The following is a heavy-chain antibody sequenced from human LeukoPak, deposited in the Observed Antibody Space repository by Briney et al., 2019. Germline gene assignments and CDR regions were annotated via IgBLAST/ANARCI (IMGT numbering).Heavy chain of an antibody. CDR2: INPNSGGT. Sequence: ASVKVSCKASGYTFTGYYMHWVRQAPGQGLERMGWINPNSGGTNYAQKFQGRVTITADESTSTAYMELSSLRSEDTAVYYCARGTTVAATPHWGQGTLVTVSS. J-gene: IGHJ4*02. D-gene: IGHD2-15*01. CDR3: ARGTTVAATPH. V-gene: IGHV1-2*02. CDR1: GYTFTGYY.